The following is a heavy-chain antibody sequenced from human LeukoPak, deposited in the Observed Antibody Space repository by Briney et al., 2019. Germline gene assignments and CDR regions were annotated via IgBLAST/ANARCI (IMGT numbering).Heavy chain of an antibody. D-gene: IGHD6-19*01. CDR3: ARDRSRAVAGTYDY. J-gene: IGHJ4*02. CDR1: GFTFSSYS. CDR2: ISSSSCYI. Sequence: PGGSLRLSCAASGFTFSSYSMNWVRQAPGKGLEWVSSISSSSCYIYYADSVKGRFTISRDNAKNSLYLQMNSLRAEDTAVYYCARDRSRAVAGTYDYWGQGTLVTVSS. V-gene: IGHV3-21*01.